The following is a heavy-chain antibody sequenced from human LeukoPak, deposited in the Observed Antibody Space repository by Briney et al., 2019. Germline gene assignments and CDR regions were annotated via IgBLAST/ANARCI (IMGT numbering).Heavy chain of an antibody. V-gene: IGHV3-30*18. Sequence: GGSLRLSCAASGFTFSSYGMHWVRQAPGKGLEWVAVISYDGSNKYYADSVKGRFTISRDNSKNTLYLQMNSLRAEDAAVYYCAKDQARDGYNYYYGMDVWGQGTTVTVSS. CDR3: AKDQARDGYNYYYGMDV. CDR1: GFTFSSYG. J-gene: IGHJ6*02. CDR2: ISYDGSNK. D-gene: IGHD5-24*01.